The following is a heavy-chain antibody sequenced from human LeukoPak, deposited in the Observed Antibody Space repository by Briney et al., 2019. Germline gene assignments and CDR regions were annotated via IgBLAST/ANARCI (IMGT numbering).Heavy chain of an antibody. Sequence: GGSLRLSCAASGFTFSTYSMNWVRQAPGKGLEWLSSISSTSVTVYYADSVKGRFTISRDNAKNSLYLQMNSLRDEDTAVYYCARGSWAYFYGMDVWGQGTTVTVSS. J-gene: IGHJ6*02. V-gene: IGHV3-48*02. D-gene: IGHD1-26*01. CDR3: ARGSWAYFYGMDV. CDR1: GFTFSTYS. CDR2: ISSTSVTV.